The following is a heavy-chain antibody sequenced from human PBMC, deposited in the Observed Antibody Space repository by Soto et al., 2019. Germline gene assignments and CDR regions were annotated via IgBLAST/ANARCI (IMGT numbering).Heavy chain of an antibody. J-gene: IGHJ4*02. V-gene: IGHV1-2*02. Sequence: ASVKVSCKASGYTFTGYYMHWVRQAPGQGLEWMGWINPNSGGTNYAQKFQGRVTMTRDTSISTAYMELSRLRSDDTAVYYCARVKYYYDSSGYSVLDYWGQGTLVTVS. CDR3: ARVKYYYDSSGYSVLDY. CDR1: GYTFTGYY. D-gene: IGHD3-22*01. CDR2: INPNSGGT.